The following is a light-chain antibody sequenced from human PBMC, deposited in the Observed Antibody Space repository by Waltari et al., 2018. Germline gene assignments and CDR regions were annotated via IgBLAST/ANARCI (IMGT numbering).Light chain of an antibody. Sequence: DTLMTQSPSSLSASAGDTVTLTCRATQAISPYVNWYKKTPGMAPRLLIFSASTLHRGVSSRFRGSGSGTDFTLTITDLQPDDFATYYCQQSYSAPLHFGGGTRVDI. CDR2: SAS. V-gene: IGKV1-39*01. CDR1: QAISPY. CDR3: QQSYSAPLH. J-gene: IGKJ4*01.